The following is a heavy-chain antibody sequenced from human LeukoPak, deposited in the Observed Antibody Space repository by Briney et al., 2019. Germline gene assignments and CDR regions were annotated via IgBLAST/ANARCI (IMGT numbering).Heavy chain of an antibody. V-gene: IGHV1-2*02. CDR1: GYTFTGYY. D-gene: IGHD1-26*01. J-gene: IGHJ4*02. CDR2: INPNSGGT. CDR3: ARVHRGSYPSDY. Sequence: ASVKVSCKASGYTFTGYYMHWVRQAPGQGLEWMGWINPNSGGTNYAQRFQGRVTMTRDTSISTAYMELSRLRSDDTAVYYCARVHRGSYPSDYWGQGTLVTVSS.